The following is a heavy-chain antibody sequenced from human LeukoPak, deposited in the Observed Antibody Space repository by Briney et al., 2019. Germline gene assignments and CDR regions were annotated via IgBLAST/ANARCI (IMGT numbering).Heavy chain of an antibody. J-gene: IGHJ4*02. CDR3: ARHYYDSSDYYPYYFNH. V-gene: IGHV4-39*01. CDR1: GGSISSSSYY. CDR2: ISYSGST. Sequence: SETLSLTCTVSGGSISSSSYYWGWIRQPPGKEQEWIGSISYSGSTYYNPSLKSRVTISVDTSKNQFSLRLSSVTAADTAVYHCARHYYDSSDYYPYYFNHWGQGTLVTVSS. D-gene: IGHD3-22*01.